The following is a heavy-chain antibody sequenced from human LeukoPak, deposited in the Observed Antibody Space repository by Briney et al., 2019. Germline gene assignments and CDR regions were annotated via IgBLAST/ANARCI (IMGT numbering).Heavy chain of an antibody. Sequence: ASVKVSCKASGGTFSSYAISWVRQATGQGLEWMGGIVPIFGAANYAQKFQGRVTITADESTSTAYMELSSLRSEDTAVYYCARDFWSGYQGTFDYWGQGTLVTVSS. J-gene: IGHJ4*02. CDR2: IVPIFGAA. CDR3: ARDFWSGYQGTFDY. CDR1: GGTFSSYA. D-gene: IGHD3-3*01. V-gene: IGHV1-69*13.